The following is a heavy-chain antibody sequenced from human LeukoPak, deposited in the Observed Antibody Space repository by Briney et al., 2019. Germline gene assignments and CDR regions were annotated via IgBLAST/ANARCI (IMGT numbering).Heavy chain of an antibody. CDR3: ARDGSGYNYYYMDV. Sequence: QTGGSLRLSCAASGFTFSSFVMSWVRQAPGKGLEWVSVIYSGGSTYYADSVKGQFTISRDNSKNTLYLQMNSLRAEDTAVYYCARDGSGYNYYYMDVWGKGTTVTVSS. V-gene: IGHV3-53*01. D-gene: IGHD3-3*01. CDR2: IYSGGST. J-gene: IGHJ6*03. CDR1: GFTFSSFV.